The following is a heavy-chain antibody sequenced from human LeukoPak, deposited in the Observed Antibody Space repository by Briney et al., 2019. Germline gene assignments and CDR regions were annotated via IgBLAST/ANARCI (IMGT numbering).Heavy chain of an antibody. J-gene: IGHJ3*02. CDR3: ARDVEDAFDI. CDR1: GFTFSSYW. V-gene: IGHV3-7*03. Sequence: GGSLRLSCVASGFTFSSYWMSWVRQAPGKGLEWVAHINQDGSDKSYVDAVRGRFTIFRDNAKNSLYLQMNSLRAEDTAVYYCARDVEDAFDIWGQGTMVTVSS. CDR2: INQDGSDK. D-gene: IGHD2-15*01.